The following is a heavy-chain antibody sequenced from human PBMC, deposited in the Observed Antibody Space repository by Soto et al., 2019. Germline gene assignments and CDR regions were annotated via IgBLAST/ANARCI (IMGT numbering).Heavy chain of an antibody. CDR1: GGSFSGYY. D-gene: IGHD6-19*01. V-gene: IGHV4-34*01. CDR2: INHSGST. Sequence: QVQLQQWGAGLLKPSETLSLTCAVYGGSFSGYYWSWIRQPPGKGLEWIGEINHSGSTNYNPSLKSRVTISVDTSKNQFSLKLSYVTAADTAVYYCARGGQWLPTGWFDPWGQGTLVTVSS. CDR3: ARGGQWLPTGWFDP. J-gene: IGHJ5*02.